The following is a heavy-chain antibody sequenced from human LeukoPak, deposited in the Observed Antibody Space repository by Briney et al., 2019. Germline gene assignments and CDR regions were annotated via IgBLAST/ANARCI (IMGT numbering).Heavy chain of an antibody. CDR1: GFTFSSYG. CDR3: VRGAYSSSWLNFDY. V-gene: IGHV3-30*02. J-gene: IGHJ4*02. CDR2: IRYDGSNK. D-gene: IGHD6-13*01. Sequence: GSLRLSCAASGFTFSSYGMHWVRQAPGKGLEWVAFIRYDGSNKYYADSVKGRFTISRDNSKNTLYLHVNSLRPEDTAVYYCVRGAYSSSWLNFDYWGQGTLVTVSS.